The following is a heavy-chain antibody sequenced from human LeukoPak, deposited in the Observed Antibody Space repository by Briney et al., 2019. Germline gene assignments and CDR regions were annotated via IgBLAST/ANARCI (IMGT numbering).Heavy chain of an antibody. CDR2: IRYDGSNK. CDR1: GFTFSSYG. Sequence: GGSLRLSCAASGFTFSSYGMHWVRQAPGKGLEWVAFIRYDGSNKYYADSVKGRFTISRDNAKNSLFLQMSSLRAEDTAVYYCAREVPTGTSFDYWAQGTLVTVSS. CDR3: AREVPTGTSFDY. V-gene: IGHV3-30*02. D-gene: IGHD4-17*01. J-gene: IGHJ4*02.